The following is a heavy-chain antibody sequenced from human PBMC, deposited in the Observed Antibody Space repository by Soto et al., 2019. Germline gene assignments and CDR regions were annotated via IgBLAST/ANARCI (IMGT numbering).Heavy chain of an antibody. Sequence: QITLKESGPTLVKPTQTLTLTCTFSGFSLSTSGVGVGWIRQPPGKALEWLALIFWDDDIRYSPSLMSRLASTKDTSKNQVVLTMANMDPVDTATYYCARRTYCSGGSCYDYWVQGTLVTVSS. CDR3: ARRTYCSGGSCYDY. CDR2: IFWDDDI. D-gene: IGHD2-15*01. CDR1: GFSLSTSGVG. J-gene: IGHJ4*02. V-gene: IGHV2-5*02.